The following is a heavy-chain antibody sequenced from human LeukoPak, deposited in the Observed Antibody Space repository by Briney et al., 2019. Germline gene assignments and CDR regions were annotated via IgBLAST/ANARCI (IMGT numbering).Heavy chain of an antibody. CDR3: TTDLDNWNYIFVY. Sequence: GGSLRLSCAASGFTFSNAWMSWVRQAPGKGLGWVGRIKSKTDGGTTDYAAPVKGRFTISRDDSKNTLYLQMNSLKTEDTAVYYCTTDLDNWNYIFVYWGQGTLVTVSS. V-gene: IGHV3-15*01. J-gene: IGHJ4*02. CDR1: GFTFSNAW. D-gene: IGHD1-7*01. CDR2: IKSKTDGGTT.